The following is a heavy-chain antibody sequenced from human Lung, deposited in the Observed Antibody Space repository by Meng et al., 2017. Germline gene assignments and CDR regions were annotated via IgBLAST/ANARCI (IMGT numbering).Heavy chain of an antibody. CDR2: IYSVGNT. V-gene: IGHV3-66*02. CDR1: GFSVSHYY. Sequence: GESLKISCAASGFSVSHYYMSWVRQAPGKGLEWVSVIYSVGNTYYADSVKDRFNISRDNSKNTVFLQINSLRAEDTAIYYCARSPIDKYDFSALPLDYWGQGTLVTVSS. J-gene: IGHJ4*02. CDR3: ARSPIDKYDFSALPLDY. D-gene: IGHD3/OR15-3a*01.